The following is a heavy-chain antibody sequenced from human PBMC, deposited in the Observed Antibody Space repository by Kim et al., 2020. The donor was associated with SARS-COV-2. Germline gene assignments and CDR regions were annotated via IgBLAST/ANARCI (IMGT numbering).Heavy chain of an antibody. D-gene: IGHD3-10*01. CDR2: VNTITGNS. Sequence: GSVKVSCKASGYTFSNYGMNWVRQVPGQGLEWMGWVNTITGNSTHAQDFTGRFVFSLDTSVSTAYLQITTLRPEDTAVYYCATLYGSGSYYKNDYYTLDVWGQGTTVTVSS. CDR1: GYTFSNYG. CDR3: ATLYGSGSYYKNDYYTLDV. V-gene: IGHV7-4-1*02. J-gene: IGHJ6*02.